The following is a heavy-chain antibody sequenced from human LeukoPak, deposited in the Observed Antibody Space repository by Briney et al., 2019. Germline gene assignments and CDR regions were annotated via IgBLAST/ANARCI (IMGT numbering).Heavy chain of an antibody. J-gene: IGHJ4*02. CDR1: GFTVSSNY. V-gene: IGHV3-66*01. CDR2: IYSGGST. D-gene: IGHD1-26*01. CDR3: AREWGRGTVNFDC. Sequence: PGGSLRLSCAASGFTVSSNYMSWVRQAPGKGLEWVSVIYSGGSTYYADSVKGRFTISRDNSKNTLYLQMNSLRAEDTAVYYCAREWGRGTVNFDCWGQGTLVTVSS.